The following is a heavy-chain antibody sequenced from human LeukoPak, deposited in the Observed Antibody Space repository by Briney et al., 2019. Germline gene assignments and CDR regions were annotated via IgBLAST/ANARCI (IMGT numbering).Heavy chain of an antibody. J-gene: IGHJ5*02. Sequence: ASVKVSCKVSGYTLTDLSMHWVRQATGQGLEWMGWLNPNSGNTGYAQKFQGRVTITRNTSINTAYMELTSLTSEDTAVYYCAKMTVSGRDNWFDPWGQGTLVTVSS. V-gene: IGHV1-8*01. CDR3: AKMTVSGRDNWFDP. CDR2: LNPNSGNT. D-gene: IGHD6-19*01. CDR1: GYTLTDLS.